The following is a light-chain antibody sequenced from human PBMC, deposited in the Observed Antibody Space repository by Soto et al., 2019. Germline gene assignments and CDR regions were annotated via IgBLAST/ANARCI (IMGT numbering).Light chain of an antibody. CDR2: GAS. CDR3: QTYDKAPWT. CDR1: QYIHTH. V-gene: IGKV1-27*01. J-gene: IGKJ1*01. Sequence: DIQMTQSPSSLSASVGDRVTITCRASQYIHTHLAWYQQKPGNSPKLLVYGASTLHSGVPCPFSANGSGTDFNLTISSLQSEDVATYYCQTYDKAPWTFGPGTRV.